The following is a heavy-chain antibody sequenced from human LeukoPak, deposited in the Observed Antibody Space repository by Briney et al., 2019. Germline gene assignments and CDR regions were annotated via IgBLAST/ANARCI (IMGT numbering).Heavy chain of an antibody. D-gene: IGHD2-2*01. CDR2: INPNSGGT. Sequence: ASVKVSCKASGYTFTGYYMHWVRQAPGQGLEWMGWINPNSGGTNYAQKFQGRVTMTRDTSISTAYMELSRLRSDDTAVYYCARWRRGHCSSTSCSRRMGLDYYYYMDVWGKGTTVTVSS. CDR1: GYTFTGYY. V-gene: IGHV1-2*02. CDR3: ARWRRGHCSSTSCSRRMGLDYYYYMDV. J-gene: IGHJ6*03.